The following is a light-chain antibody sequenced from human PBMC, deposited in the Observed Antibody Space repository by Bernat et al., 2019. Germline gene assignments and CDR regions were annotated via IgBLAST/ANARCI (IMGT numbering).Light chain of an antibody. CDR3: SSYAGSNNFPYV. J-gene: IGLJ1*01. CDR1: SSDVGGYKY. Sequence: QSALTQPPSASGSPGQSVTISCTGTSSDVGGYKYVSWYQQHPGKAPKLMIYEVSKRPSGVPDRFSGSKSGNTASLPVSVLQAEDEGDYYCSSYAGSNNFPYVFGTGTKVTVL. CDR2: EVS. V-gene: IGLV2-8*01.